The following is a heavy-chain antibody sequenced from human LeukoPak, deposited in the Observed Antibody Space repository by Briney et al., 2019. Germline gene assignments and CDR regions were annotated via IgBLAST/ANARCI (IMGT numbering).Heavy chain of an antibody. J-gene: IGHJ6*02. CDR3: AGNTYYYGSGSYYNSLYYYYGMDV. Sequence: PGGSLRLSCAASGFTFSSYAMSWVRQAPGKGLEWVSAISGSGGSTYYADSVKGRFTISRDNSKNTLYLQMNSLRAEDTAVYYCAGNTYYYGSGSYYNSLYYYYGMDVWGQGTTVTVSS. D-gene: IGHD3-10*01. CDR2: ISGSGGST. V-gene: IGHV3-23*01. CDR1: GFTFSSYA.